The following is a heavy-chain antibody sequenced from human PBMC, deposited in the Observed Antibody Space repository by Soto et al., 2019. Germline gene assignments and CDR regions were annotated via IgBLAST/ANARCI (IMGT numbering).Heavy chain of an antibody. CDR3: AKDVGQQLVLNYGMDV. CDR1: GFTFRSFG. V-gene: IGHV3-30*18. D-gene: IGHD6-13*01. CDR2: VSYDGNHK. Sequence: QVQLVESGGGVIQPGTSLSLSCASSGFTFRSFGMYWVRQAPGKGLEWVAVVSYDGNHKYYADSVKGRFTVSRDNAKNMLHLQMNSLRGEDTAVYYCAKDVGQQLVLNYGMDVWGQGTTVTVSS. J-gene: IGHJ6*02.